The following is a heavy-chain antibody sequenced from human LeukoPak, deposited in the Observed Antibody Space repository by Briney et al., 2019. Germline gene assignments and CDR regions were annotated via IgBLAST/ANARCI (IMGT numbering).Heavy chain of an antibody. CDR3: AREGGLQLWGFGY. D-gene: IGHD5-18*01. J-gene: IGHJ4*02. CDR2: IKQDGSEK. V-gene: IGHV3-7*01. CDR1: GFTFSSYW. Sequence: GGSLRLSCAASGFTFSSYWMSWVRQAPGKGLEWVANIKQDGSEKYYVDSVKGRFTISRDNAKNSLYLQMNSLRAEDTAVYYCAREGGLQLWGFGYWGQGTLVTVSS.